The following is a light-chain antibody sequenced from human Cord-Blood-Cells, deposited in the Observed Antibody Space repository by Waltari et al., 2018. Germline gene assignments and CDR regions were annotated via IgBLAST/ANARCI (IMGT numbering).Light chain of an antibody. CDR1: RSDVGGYNY. V-gene: IGLV2-14*01. CDR2: AVS. Sequence: QSALTQPASVSGSPGQSITISCTGTRSDVGGYNYVPWYQQHPGKAPKLMIYAVSNRPSGVSNRFSGSKSGNTASLTISGLQAEDEADYYCSSYTSSSTLVVFGGGTKLTVL. J-gene: IGLJ2*01. CDR3: SSYTSSSTLVV.